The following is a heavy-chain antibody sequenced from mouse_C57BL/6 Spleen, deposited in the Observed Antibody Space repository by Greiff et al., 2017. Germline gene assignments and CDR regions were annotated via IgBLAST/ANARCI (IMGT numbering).Heavy chain of an antibody. Sequence: VQVVESGAELVKPGASVKISCKASGYAFSSYWMNWVKQRPGKGLEWIGQIYPGDGDTNYNGKFKGKATLTADKSSSTAYMQRSCLTSEDSAVYFCAVSWDLRDSIDYWGQGTSLTVSS. J-gene: IGHJ2*02. CDR1: GYAFSSYW. CDR2: IYPGDGDT. CDR3: AVSWDLRDSIDY. V-gene: IGHV1-80*01. D-gene: IGHD4-1*01.